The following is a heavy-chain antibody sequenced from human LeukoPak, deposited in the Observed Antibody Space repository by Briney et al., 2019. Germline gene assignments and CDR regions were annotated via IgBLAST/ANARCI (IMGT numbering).Heavy chain of an antibody. CDR2: VYFSGVT. Sequence: SETLSLTCHVSGGSMSGYYWNWIRQSPGKGLEWLGYVYFSGVTRYNPSLTSRLTISVDTSKTQFSLRVSFVTAADTAVYYCAKTNGKYGVNWYFDVWGRGTLVTVSS. D-gene: IGHD1-14*01. J-gene: IGHJ2*01. CDR1: GGSMSGYY. V-gene: IGHV4-59*01. CDR3: AKTNGKYGVNWYFDV.